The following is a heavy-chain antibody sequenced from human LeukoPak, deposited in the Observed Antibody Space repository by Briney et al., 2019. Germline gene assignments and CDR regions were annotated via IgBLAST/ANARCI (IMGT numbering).Heavy chain of an antibody. CDR3: AREGYCSSTSCYAYYYYYMDV. J-gene: IGHJ6*03. D-gene: IGHD2-2*01. V-gene: IGHV4-4*07. CDR1: GGSISSYY. CDR2: IYTSGST. Sequence: PSETLSLTCTVSGGSISSYYWSWIGQPAGKGLEWIGRIYTSGSTNYNPSLKSRVTISVDKSKNQFSLKLSSVTAADTAVYYCAREGYCSSTSCYAYYYYYMDVWGKGTTVTVSS.